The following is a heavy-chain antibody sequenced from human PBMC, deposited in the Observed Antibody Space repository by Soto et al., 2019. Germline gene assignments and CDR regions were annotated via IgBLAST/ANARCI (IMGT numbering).Heavy chain of an antibody. D-gene: IGHD6-19*01. J-gene: IGHJ5*02. Sequence: QVQLVQSGAEVKKPGSSVKVSCKASGGTFSSYAISWVRQAPGQGLEWMGGIIPIFGTANYAQKFQGRVTITADESTSTAYKEPSSLRIGDTAVYFCAREAVAPNRFPPWGQGTPVTVSS. CDR1: GGTFSSYA. V-gene: IGHV1-69*01. CDR3: AREAVAPNRFPP. CDR2: IIPIFGTA.